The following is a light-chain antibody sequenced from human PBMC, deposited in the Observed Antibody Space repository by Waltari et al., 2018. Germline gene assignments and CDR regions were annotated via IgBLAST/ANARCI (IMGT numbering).Light chain of an antibody. CDR1: SSDVGGYQY. CDR3: SSYASGNTLV. CDR2: DVG. J-gene: IGLJ3*02. Sequence: QSALTQPASVSGSRGQSITISCTGTSSDVGGYQYVSWYLQHPGKAPKLLIYDVGIRPSGVSSRFSGSKSGNTASLTISGLQAEDEADYYCSSYASGNTLVFGGGTKVTVL. V-gene: IGLV2-14*01.